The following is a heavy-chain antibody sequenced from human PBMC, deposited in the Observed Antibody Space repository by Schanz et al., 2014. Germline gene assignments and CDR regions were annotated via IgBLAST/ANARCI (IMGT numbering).Heavy chain of an antibody. J-gene: IGHJ4*02. V-gene: IGHV1-2*02. CDR3: ARGGYSSGWYDRDIAHFDY. Sequence: QVQLVQSGAEVRKPGASVKVSCKASGYTFTGYYMHWVRQAPGQGLEWMGWINPNSGTTNYAQKFQGRVTMTRDTSTSTVYMELSSLRSDDTAVYYCARGGYSSGWYDRDIAHFDYWGQGTLVTVSS. D-gene: IGHD6-19*01. CDR2: INPNSGTT. CDR1: GYTFTGYY.